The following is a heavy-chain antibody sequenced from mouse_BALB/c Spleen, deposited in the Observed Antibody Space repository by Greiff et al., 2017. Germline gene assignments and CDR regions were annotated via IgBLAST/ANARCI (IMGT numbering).Heavy chain of an antibody. D-gene: IGHD2-14*01. V-gene: IGHV5-6-5*01. Sequence: DVMLVESGGGLVQPGGSRKLSCAASGFTFSSFGMHWVRQAPEKGLEWVAYISSGGSTYYPDSVKGRFTISRDNAKNTLYLQMSSLKSEDTAMYYCARFYYRYGAMDYWGQGTSVTVSS. J-gene: IGHJ4*01. CDR3: ARFYYRYGAMDY. CDR2: ISSGGST. CDR1: GFTFSSFG.